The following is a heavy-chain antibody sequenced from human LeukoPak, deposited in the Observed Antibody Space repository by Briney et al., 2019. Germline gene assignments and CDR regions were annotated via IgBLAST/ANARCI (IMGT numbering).Heavy chain of an antibody. CDR2: INSDGSST. V-gene: IGHV3-74*01. J-gene: IGHJ4*02. CDR1: GFTFSSYW. Sequence: GGSLRLSCAASGFTFSSYWMHWVRQAPGKGLVWVSRINSDGSSTGYADSVKGRFTISRDNAKNTLYLQMNSLRAEDTAVYYCASPGPGYCSGGSCHPPLDYWGQGTLVTVSS. CDR3: ASPGPGYCSGGSCHPPLDY. D-gene: IGHD2-15*01.